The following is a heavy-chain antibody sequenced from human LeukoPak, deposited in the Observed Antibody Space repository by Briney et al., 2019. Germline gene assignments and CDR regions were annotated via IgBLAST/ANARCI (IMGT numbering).Heavy chain of an antibody. CDR1: GGSVSSGTYY. J-gene: IGHJ4*02. Sequence: SETLSLTCTVSGGSVSSGTYYWSWTRQPPGKGLEWIGYIYYSGSTNYNPSLKSRVTISVGTSKNQFSLKLSSVTAADTAVYYCARVNSGSYPFDYWGQGTLVTVSS. D-gene: IGHD1-26*01. CDR2: IYYSGST. V-gene: IGHV4-61*01. CDR3: ARVNSGSYPFDY.